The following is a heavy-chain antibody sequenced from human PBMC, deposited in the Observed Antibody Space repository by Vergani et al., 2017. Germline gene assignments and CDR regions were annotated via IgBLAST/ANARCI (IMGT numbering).Heavy chain of an antibody. CDR1: GFTFSSYG. D-gene: IGHD6-13*01. V-gene: IGHV3-33*01. CDR2: IWYDGSNK. CDR3: ASSILSASSCPGGLDY. Sequence: QVQLVESGGGVVQPGRSLRLSCAASGFTFSSYGMHWVRQAPGKGLEWVAVIWYDGSNKYYADSVKGRFTISRDNSKNTLYLQMNSLRAEDTAVDYCASSILSASSCPGGLDYWGQGTLVTVSS. J-gene: IGHJ4*02.